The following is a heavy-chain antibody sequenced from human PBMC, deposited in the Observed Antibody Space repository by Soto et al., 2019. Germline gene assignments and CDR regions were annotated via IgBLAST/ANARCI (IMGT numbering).Heavy chain of an antibody. CDR3: ARVVLTITRGAYYA. Sequence: QVQLQESGPGLVKPSGTLSLTCAVSGGSISSSHWWTWVRQSPGKGLEYIGEISHSGTSNSNPSHKSRVTLSVDKSKNHFSRPLTSVTAADTAVYYCARVVLTITRGAYYAWGQGTLVIVSS. V-gene: IGHV4-4*02. CDR2: ISHSGTS. J-gene: IGHJ3*01. CDR1: GGSISSSHW. D-gene: IGHD3-9*01.